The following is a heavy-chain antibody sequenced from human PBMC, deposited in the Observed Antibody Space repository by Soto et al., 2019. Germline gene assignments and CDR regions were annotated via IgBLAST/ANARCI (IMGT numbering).Heavy chain of an antibody. CDR3: ARDVGSGSYYSSYYYGMAV. Sequence: PSETLSLTCTVSGGSISSYYWSWIRQPPGKGLEWIGYIYYSGSTNYNPSLKSRVTISVDTSKNQFSLKLSSVTAADTAVYYCARDVGSGSYYSSYYYGMAVWGQGTTVTVPS. V-gene: IGHV4-59*01. D-gene: IGHD3-10*01. CDR1: GGSISSYY. CDR2: IYYSGST. J-gene: IGHJ6*02.